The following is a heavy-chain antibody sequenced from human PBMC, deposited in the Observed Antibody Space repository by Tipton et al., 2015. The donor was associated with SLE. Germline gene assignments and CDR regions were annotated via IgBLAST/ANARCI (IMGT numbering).Heavy chain of an antibody. D-gene: IGHD1-26*01. CDR2: IYHSGST. V-gene: IGHV4-38-2*02. J-gene: IGHJ4*02. CDR3: ARSYANLYYFDY. CDR1: GHSISTTYY. Sequence: TLSLTCTVSGHSISTTYYWGWIRQPPGKGLGWIGNIYHSGSTFYNPSLESRVTLSVDTSKNQFSLKLSSVTAADTAVYYCARSYANLYYFDYWGQGTLVTVSS.